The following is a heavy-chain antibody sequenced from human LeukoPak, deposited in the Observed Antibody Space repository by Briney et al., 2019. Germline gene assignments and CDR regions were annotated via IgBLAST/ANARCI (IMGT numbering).Heavy chain of an antibody. V-gene: IGHV4-38-2*02. Sequence: SETLSLTCTVSGYCISSGHFWSWIRQPPGKGLEWIGSIYGSGTTYYDPPLRSRVSISADTSKNHFSLELSSVTAADTAVYYCASVGGGSPYWGQGTLVTVSS. CDR2: IYGSGTT. CDR1: GYCISSGHF. CDR3: ASVGGGSPY. J-gene: IGHJ4*02. D-gene: IGHD3-16*01.